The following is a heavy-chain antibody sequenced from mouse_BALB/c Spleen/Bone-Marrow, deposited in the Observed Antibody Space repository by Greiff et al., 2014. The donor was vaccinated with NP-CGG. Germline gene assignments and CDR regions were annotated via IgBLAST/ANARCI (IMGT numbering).Heavy chain of an antibody. Sequence: QVQLKESGADLMKPGASVKISCKATGYRFNSYWIEWVKQRPGQGLEWIGEILPGSGSTNFNEKFKGKATFTAYTSSNTAYMQISSLTSGDSAVYYCARLGIRSFDYWGQGTTLTVSS. CDR3: ARLGIRSFDY. CDR1: GYRFNSYW. J-gene: IGHJ2*01. D-gene: IGHD3-1*01. CDR2: ILPGSGST. V-gene: IGHV1-9*01.